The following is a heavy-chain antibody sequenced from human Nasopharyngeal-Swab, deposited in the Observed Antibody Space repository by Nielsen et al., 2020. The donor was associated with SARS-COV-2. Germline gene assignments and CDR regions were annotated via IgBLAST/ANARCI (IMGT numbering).Heavy chain of an antibody. J-gene: IGHJ4*02. CDR2: IKQDGSEK. CDR1: GFTFSSYW. V-gene: IGHV3-7*01. Sequence: GESLKISCAASGFTFSSYWMSWVRQAPGKGLEWVANIKQDGSEKYYVDSVKGRFTISRDNAKNSPYLQMNSLRAEDTAVYYCARDPIPNWNYGRTDFDYWGQGTLVTVSS. D-gene: IGHD1-7*01. CDR3: ARDPIPNWNYGRTDFDY.